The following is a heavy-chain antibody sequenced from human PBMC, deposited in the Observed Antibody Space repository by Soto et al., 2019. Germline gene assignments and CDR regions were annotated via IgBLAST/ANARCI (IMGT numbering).Heavy chain of an antibody. Sequence: GESLRLSCAASGFTFSSYWMSWVRQAPGKGLEWVANIKQDGSEKYYVDSVKGRFTISRDNAKNSLYLQMNRLRAEDTAVYYCAREGFVLRYFDWLYRQTYFAYCGQGTLVSVSS. CDR2: IKQDGSEK. CDR3: AREGFVLRYFDWLYRQTYFAY. CDR1: GFTFSSYW. V-gene: IGHV3-7*03. D-gene: IGHD3-9*01. J-gene: IGHJ4*02.